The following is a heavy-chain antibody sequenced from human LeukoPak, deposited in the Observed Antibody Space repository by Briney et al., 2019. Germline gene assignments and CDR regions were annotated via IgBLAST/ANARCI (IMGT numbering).Heavy chain of an antibody. CDR1: GYRFSNYV. Sequence: PGGALRLSCAAPGYRFSNYVMARVRQAPGKGQEKEAAIWYDGSKKYYADSVKGRFTISRDNSKNTLYLQMNSLRVEDTAVYYCARGDPTVTTKQNLDYWGQGTLVTVSS. V-gene: IGHV3-33*01. J-gene: IGHJ4*02. D-gene: IGHD4-17*01. CDR2: IWYDGSKK. CDR3: ARGDPTVTTKQNLDY.